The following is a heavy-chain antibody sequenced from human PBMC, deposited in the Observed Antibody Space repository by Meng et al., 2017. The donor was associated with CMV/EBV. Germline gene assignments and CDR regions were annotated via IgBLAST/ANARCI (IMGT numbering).Heavy chain of an antibody. J-gene: IGHJ6*02. CDR1: GFTFSSFE. V-gene: IGHV3-48*03. Sequence: GGSLRLSCAASGFTFSSFEMNWVRQAPGKRLEWTSYISAGGDTIYYADSVKGRFTISRDNAKKSLYLQMNSLRAEDTAIYYCARNLGARTPRDAMDVWGQGTTVTVSS. CDR2: ISAGGDTI. CDR3: ARNLGARTPRDAMDV. D-gene: IGHD6-6*01.